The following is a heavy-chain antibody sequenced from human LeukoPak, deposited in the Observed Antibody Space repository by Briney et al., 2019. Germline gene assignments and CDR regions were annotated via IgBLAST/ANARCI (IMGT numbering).Heavy chain of an antibody. CDR2: ISYDGSNK. V-gene: IGHV3-30*04. Sequence: GGSLRLSCAASGFTFSSYAMHWVRQAPGKGLEWVAVISYDGSNKYYADSVKGRFTISRDNSKNTLYLQMNSLRAEDTAVYYCAKASRRLCSSSSCYTLDTWGQGTLVTVSS. CDR3: AKASRRLCSSSSCYTLDT. CDR1: GFTFSSYA. J-gene: IGHJ5*02. D-gene: IGHD2-2*02.